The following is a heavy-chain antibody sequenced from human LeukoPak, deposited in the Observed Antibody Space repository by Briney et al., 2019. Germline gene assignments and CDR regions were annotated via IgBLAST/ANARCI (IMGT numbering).Heavy chain of an antibody. D-gene: IGHD3-22*01. CDR1: GGSISSYY. J-gene: IGHJ1*01. Sequence: SETLSLTCTVSGGSISSYYWSWIRQPPGKGLEWIGYIYYSGSGSTNYNPSLKSRVSISVDTSKNHFSLKLSSVTAADTAVYYCAREWGYYDSSGYYSGYFQHWGQGTLVTVSS. CDR3: AREWGYYDSSGYYSGYFQH. CDR2: IYYSGSGST. V-gene: IGHV4-59*12.